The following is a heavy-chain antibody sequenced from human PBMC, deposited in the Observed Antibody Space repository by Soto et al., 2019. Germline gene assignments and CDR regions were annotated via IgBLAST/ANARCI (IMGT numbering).Heavy chain of an antibody. CDR1: GGSLSSSNW. J-gene: IGHJ6*02. V-gene: IGHV4-4*02. CDR3: TRDGLYDFWGCHKYYNYGMDV. D-gene: IGHD3-3*01. Sequence: SETLSLTCAASGGSLSSSNWWRWLRQPPGKALEWIAEIYHSGSTNYNPSLKSRFTISVDKSKNQFSLKLSSVTAADTAVYYCTRDGLYDFWGCHKYYNYGMDVWGQGTTVTVSS. CDR2: IYHSGST.